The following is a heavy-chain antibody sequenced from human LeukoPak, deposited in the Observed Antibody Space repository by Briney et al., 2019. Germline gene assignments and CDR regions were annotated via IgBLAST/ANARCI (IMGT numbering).Heavy chain of an antibody. CDR3: ARVPGIAAAVDY. J-gene: IGHJ4*02. D-gene: IGHD6-13*01. CDR2: IYYSGST. Sequence: SETLSLTCTVSGGSISSSSYYWGWIRQPPGKGLEWIGSIYYSGSTYYNPSLKSRVTISVDTSKNRFSLKLSSVTAADTAVYYCARVPGIAAAVDYWGQGTLVTVSS. CDR1: GGSISSSSYY. V-gene: IGHV4-39*07.